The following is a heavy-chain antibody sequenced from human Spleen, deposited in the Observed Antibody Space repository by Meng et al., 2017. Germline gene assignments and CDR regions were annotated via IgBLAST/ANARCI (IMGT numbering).Heavy chain of an antibody. CDR3: ARWWSSRDSLDY. CDR2: INPKSGDT. Sequence: QVQLVQSGAEVKKPGASVKVSCKPSGYNFPDYYIHWVRRAPGQGLEWMERINPKSGDTHYAQKFQGRVTMTRDTSISTAFMEVNRLTSDDTAMYYCARWWSSRDSLDYWGQGTLVTVSS. D-gene: IGHD1-26*01. V-gene: IGHV1-2*06. CDR1: GYNFPDYY. J-gene: IGHJ4*02.